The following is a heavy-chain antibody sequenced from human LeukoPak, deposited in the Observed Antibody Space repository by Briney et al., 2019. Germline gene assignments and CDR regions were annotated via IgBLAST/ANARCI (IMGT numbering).Heavy chain of an antibody. V-gene: IGHV3-23*01. Sequence: GGSLRLSCAASGFTFSSIAMSWVRQAPDKGLEWVSTISGSGGGTYYADSVKGRFTISRDDSKNTLYLQMNSLRADDTAVYYCAKDLGRYRNNFFDYWGQGDLVTVSS. J-gene: IGHJ4*02. CDR1: GFTFSSIA. CDR2: ISGSGGGT. D-gene: IGHD1-26*01. CDR3: AKDLGRYRNNFFDY.